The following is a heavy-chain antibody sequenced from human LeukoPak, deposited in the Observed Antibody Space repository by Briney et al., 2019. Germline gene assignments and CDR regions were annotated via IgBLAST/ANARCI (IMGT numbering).Heavy chain of an antibody. CDR1: GFTFSSYA. CDR2: ISYDGSNK. D-gene: IGHD1-26*01. V-gene: IGHV3-30-3*01. Sequence: GGSLRLSCAASGFTFSSYAMHWVRQAPGKGLEWVAVISYDGSNKYYADSVKGRFTISRDNAKNSLYLQMNSLRAEDTAVYYCASGIVGTWGQGTMVTVSS. J-gene: IGHJ3*01. CDR3: ASGIVGT.